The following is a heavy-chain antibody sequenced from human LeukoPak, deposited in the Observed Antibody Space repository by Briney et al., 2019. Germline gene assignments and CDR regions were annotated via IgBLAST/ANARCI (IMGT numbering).Heavy chain of an antibody. V-gene: IGHV3-23*01. CDR3: AKPKSYQVHGRSYMDV. D-gene: IGHD1-1*01. CDR2: ISGSGGST. Sequence: GGSLRLSCAASGFTFSSYAMSWVRQAPGKGLEWVSAISGSGGSTYYADSVKGRFTISRDNSKNTLYLQMNSLRAEDTAVYYCAKPKSYQVHGRSYMDVWGKGTTVTVSS. J-gene: IGHJ6*03. CDR1: GFTFSSYA.